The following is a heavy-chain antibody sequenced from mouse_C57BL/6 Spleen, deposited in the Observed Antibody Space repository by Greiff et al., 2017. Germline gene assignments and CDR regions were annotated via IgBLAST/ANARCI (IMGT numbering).Heavy chain of an antibody. J-gene: IGHJ3*01. D-gene: IGHD1-1*01. V-gene: IGHV1-81*01. CDR2: IYPRSGNT. Sequence: VKLVESGAELARPGASVKLSCKASGYTFTSYGISWVKQRTGQGLEWIGEIYPRSGNTYYNEKFKGKATLTADKSSSTAYMELRSLTSEDSAVYFCAGGSSYAFAYWGQGTLVTVSA. CDR1: GYTFTSYG. CDR3: AGGSSYAFAY.